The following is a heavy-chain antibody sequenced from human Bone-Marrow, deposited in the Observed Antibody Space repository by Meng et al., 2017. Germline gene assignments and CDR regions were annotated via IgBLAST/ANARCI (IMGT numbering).Heavy chain of an antibody. V-gene: IGHV3-7*01. Sequence: GESLKISCVDSGFTFSSYWMNWDRHAPGKGLEWVANIKQDGRVKSYVNSVKGRFTISRDNPKKSLYLQMNSLRVEDTAVYYCATSGFGYWGQGTLVTVSS. J-gene: IGHJ4*02. CDR2: IKQDGRVK. D-gene: IGHD6-25*01. CDR1: GFTFSSYW. CDR3: ATSGFGY.